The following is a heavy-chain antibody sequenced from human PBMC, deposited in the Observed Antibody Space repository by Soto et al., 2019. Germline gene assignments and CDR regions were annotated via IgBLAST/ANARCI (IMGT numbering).Heavy chain of an antibody. D-gene: IGHD3-3*01. Sequence: SETLSLTCAVYGGSFSGYYWSWIRQPPGKGLEWIGEINHSGSTNYNPSLKSRVTISVDTSKNQFSLKLSSVTAADTAVYYCARSKSPYYDFWSGYNWFDPWGQGTLVTVSS. CDR1: GGSFSGYY. J-gene: IGHJ5*02. V-gene: IGHV4-34*01. CDR2: INHSGST. CDR3: ARSKSPYYDFWSGYNWFDP.